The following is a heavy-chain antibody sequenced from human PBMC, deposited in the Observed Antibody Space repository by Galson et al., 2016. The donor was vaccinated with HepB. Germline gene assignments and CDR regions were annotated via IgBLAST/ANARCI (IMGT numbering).Heavy chain of an antibody. J-gene: IGHJ6*02. CDR1: GFTFSHYT. CDR3: ARDVSSGYYFLQDYYYGMDV. V-gene: IGHV3-30*04. CDR2: ISYDGSNK. Sequence: SLRLSCAASGFTFSHYTMNWVRQPPGKGLEWVAVISYDGSNKYYADSVKGRFTISRDNSKNTLYLQMNSLRAEDTAVYYCARDVSSGYYFLQDYYYGMDVWGQRTTVTGSS. D-gene: IGHD3-22*01.